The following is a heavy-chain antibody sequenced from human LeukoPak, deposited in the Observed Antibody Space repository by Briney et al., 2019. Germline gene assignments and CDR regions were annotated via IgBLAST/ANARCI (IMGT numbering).Heavy chain of an antibody. Sequence: SETLSLTCAVYGGSFSSYYWSWIRQPPGKGLEWIGYIYYSGSTNYNPSLKSRVTISVDTSKNQFSLKLSSVTAADTAVYYCARVNRSSWYFDYWGQGTLVTVSS. J-gene: IGHJ4*02. D-gene: IGHD6-13*01. CDR3: ARVNRSSWYFDY. CDR1: GGSFSSYY. CDR2: IYYSGST. V-gene: IGHV4-59*01.